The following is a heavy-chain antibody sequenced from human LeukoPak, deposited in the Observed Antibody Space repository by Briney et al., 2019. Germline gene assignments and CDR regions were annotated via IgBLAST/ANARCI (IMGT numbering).Heavy chain of an antibody. D-gene: IGHD2-15*01. CDR3: TTDTWYSAGH. J-gene: IGHJ4*02. Sequence: GGSLRLSCTASGFVFSGSWMAWIRQAPGKGLEWVAIIKKDGSEKYYVDSMKGRFTISRDNAKNSLFLQMNSLRAEDTAIYYCTTDTWYSAGHWGQGTLVTVSS. CDR1: GFVFSGSW. V-gene: IGHV3-7*03. CDR2: IKKDGSEK.